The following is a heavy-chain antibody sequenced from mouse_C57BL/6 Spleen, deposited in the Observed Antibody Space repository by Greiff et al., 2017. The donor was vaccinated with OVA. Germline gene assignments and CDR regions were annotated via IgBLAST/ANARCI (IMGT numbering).Heavy chain of an antibody. CDR1: GYAFSSYW. J-gene: IGHJ1*03. V-gene: IGHV1-80*01. CDR2: IYPGDGDT. Sequence: QVHVKQSGAELVKPGASVKISCKASGYAFSSYWMNWVKQRPGKGLEWIGQIYPGDGDTNYNGKFKGKATLTADKSSSTAYMQLSSLTSEDSAVYFCARGITTVAHWYFDVWGTGTTVTVSS. CDR3: ARGITTVAHWYFDV. D-gene: IGHD1-1*01.